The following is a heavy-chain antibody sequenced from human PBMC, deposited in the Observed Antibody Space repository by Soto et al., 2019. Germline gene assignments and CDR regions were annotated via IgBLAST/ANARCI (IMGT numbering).Heavy chain of an antibody. Sequence: PGGSLRLSCSASGFTFNSHPMHWVRQAPGKGLEYVSAINSNGGSTYYADSVKGRFTISRDNSKNTLYLQMSSLRVEDTAVYYYVKAYSGIYWHWGQGTLVTAPQ. J-gene: IGHJ1*01. CDR3: VKAYSGIYWH. CDR1: GFTFNSHP. D-gene: IGHD3-22*01. V-gene: IGHV3-64D*06. CDR2: INSNGGST.